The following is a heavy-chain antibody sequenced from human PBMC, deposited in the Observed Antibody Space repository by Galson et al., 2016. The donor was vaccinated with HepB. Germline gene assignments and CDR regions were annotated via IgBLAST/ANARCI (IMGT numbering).Heavy chain of an antibody. D-gene: IGHD5-18*01. CDR1: GFTFSRYA. V-gene: IGHV3-30*03. Sequence: SLRLSCAASGFTFSRYAMHWVRQAPGKALEWVAVLSYDGSNKYYADSVKGRFSISRDNSKNRVDLQLNSLRAEDTAVYNCARGVAVDSDRYYYGMDAWGQGTTVTVSS. CDR2: LSYDGSNK. J-gene: IGHJ6*02. CDR3: ARGVAVDSDRYYYGMDA.